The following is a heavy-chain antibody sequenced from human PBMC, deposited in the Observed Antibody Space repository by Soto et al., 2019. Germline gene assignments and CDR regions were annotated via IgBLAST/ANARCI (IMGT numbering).Heavy chain of an antibody. CDR3: ARSPRSSPYFDY. D-gene: IGHD6-13*01. J-gene: IGHJ4*02. Sequence: GESLKISCQCSGYTFSNFWFGWVRQLPGKGLEWMGIIYPGDHETRYSPSFHGKVTISADKSINTAYLQWNSLEASDTAFYFCARSPRSSPYFDYWGQGALVTVSS. V-gene: IGHV5-51*01. CDR2: IYPGDHET. CDR1: GYTFSNFW.